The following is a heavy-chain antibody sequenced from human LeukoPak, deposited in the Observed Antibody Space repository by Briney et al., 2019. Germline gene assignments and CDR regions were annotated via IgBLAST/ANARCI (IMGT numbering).Heavy chain of an antibody. CDR2: ISSSGSYI. J-gene: IGHJ4*02. CDR1: GFIFSSYS. D-gene: IGHD1-26*01. CDR3: AQSRGSYGKYYFDY. V-gene: IGHV3-21*01. Sequence: GGSLRLSCAASGFIFSSYSMNWVRQAPGKGLEWVSSISSSGSYIYYADSVKGRFTISRDNSKNSLSLQMNSLRAEDTAVYYCAQSRGSYGKYYFDYWGQGALVTVSS.